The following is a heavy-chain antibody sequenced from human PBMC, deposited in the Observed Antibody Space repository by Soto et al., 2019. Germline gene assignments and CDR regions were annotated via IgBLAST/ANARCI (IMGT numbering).Heavy chain of an antibody. CDR2: ISYSGNT. J-gene: IGHJ4*02. CDR3: ARLQRDGYNYY. CDR1: GDSISGSGYF. V-gene: IGHV4-39*01. Sequence: SETLSLTCTVSGDSISGSGYFWGWIRQPPGKGLEWIGSISYSGNTFYNPSLKSRVTISIDTSRTRFSLKLNSVTAADTAVYYCARLQRDGYNYYWGQGTLVTVSS. D-gene: IGHD5-12*01.